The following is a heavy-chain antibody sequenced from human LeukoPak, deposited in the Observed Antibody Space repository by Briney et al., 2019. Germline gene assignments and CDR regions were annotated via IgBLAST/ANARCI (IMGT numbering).Heavy chain of an antibody. CDR2: IRYSGTT. J-gene: IGHJ4*02. D-gene: IGHD2-21*02. CDR3: ARRLHYFDY. Sequence: SETLSLTCTVSGGSISSTYDHWDWIRQPPGKGLEWMGSIRYSGTTYYNPSLKGRVTIFVDTFNNQFSLRLRSVTAADTAVYYCARRLHYFDYWGQGSLVTVS. CDR1: GGSISSTYDH. V-gene: IGHV4-39*01.